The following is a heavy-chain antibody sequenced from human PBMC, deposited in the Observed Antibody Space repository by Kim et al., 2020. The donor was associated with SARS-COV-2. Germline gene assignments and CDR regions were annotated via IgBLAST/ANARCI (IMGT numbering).Heavy chain of an antibody. Sequence: ASVKVSCKTSGHFFTRDSIHLVRQSPGQGLEWMGGIDCGNGNTIYSQKSQGRVTFTTDTSASTAYMELSLLRSEDSAVYYCLGGFYFDDWGQVTLVTVSS. CDR2: IDCGNGNT. D-gene: IGHD3-16*01. V-gene: IGHV1-3*01. CDR3: LGGFYFDD. CDR1: GHFFTRDS. J-gene: IGHJ4*02.